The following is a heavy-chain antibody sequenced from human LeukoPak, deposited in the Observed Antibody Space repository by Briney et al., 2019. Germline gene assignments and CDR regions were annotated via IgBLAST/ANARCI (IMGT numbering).Heavy chain of an antibody. CDR1: GGTFSSYA. Sequence: ASVKVSCKASGGTFSSYAISWVRQAPGQGLEWRGRIIPILGIANYAQKFQGRVTITADKSTSTAYMELSSLRSEDTAVYYCASKMYCSSTSCHRTVYYYYYMDVWGKGTTVTVSS. CDR3: ASKMYCSSTSCHRTVYYYYYMDV. CDR2: IIPILGIA. D-gene: IGHD2-2*01. V-gene: IGHV1-69*04. J-gene: IGHJ6*03.